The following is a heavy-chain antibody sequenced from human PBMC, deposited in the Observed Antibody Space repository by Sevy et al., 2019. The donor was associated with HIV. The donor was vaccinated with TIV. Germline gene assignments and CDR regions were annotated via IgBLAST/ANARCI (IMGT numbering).Heavy chain of an antibody. CDR3: ARGRPLYYYDSSGYFGY. V-gene: IGHV3-30-3*01. CDR2: ISYDGSNK. CDR1: GFTFSSYA. J-gene: IGHJ4*02. Sequence: GGSLRLSCAASGFTFSSYAMHWVRQAPGKGLEWVAVISYDGSNKYYADSVKGRFTLSRDNSKNTLYLQMNSLRAEDTAVYYCARGRPLYYYDSSGYFGYWGQGTLVTVSS. D-gene: IGHD3-22*01.